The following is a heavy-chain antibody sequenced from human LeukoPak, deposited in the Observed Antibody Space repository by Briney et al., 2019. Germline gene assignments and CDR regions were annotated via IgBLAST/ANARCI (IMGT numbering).Heavy chain of an antibody. CDR1: GYTFTGYY. D-gene: IGHD6-19*01. CDR3: AAFGGQWLVRGDVAFDI. CDR2: INPNSGGT. V-gene: IGHV1-2*02. J-gene: IGHJ3*02. Sequence: GASVTVSCKASGYTFTGYYMHWVRQAPGQGLEWMGWINPNSGGTNYAQKFQGRVTMTRDTSISTAYMELSSLRSDDTAVYYCAAFGGQWLVRGDVAFDIWGQGTMVTVSS.